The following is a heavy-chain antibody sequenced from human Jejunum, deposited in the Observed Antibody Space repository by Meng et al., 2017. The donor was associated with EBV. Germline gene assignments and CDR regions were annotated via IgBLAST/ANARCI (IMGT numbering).Heavy chain of an antibody. V-gene: IGHV7-4-1*02. CDR2: INPKTGNP. CDR3: ARERGGVWVDP. J-gene: IGHJ5*02. D-gene: IGHD3-16*01. CDR1: GYTFTDYS. Sequence: QAQLVQSGSELKRPGASVRVSCKASGYTFTDYSLNWGRPAPGQGLEWMGWINPKTGNPTYAQGFTGRFVFSWDTSVSTAYLQISSLKAEDTAVYYCARERGGVWVDPWGQGTLCNVSS.